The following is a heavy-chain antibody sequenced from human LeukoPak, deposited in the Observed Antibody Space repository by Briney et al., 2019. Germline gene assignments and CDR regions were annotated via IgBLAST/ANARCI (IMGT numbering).Heavy chain of an antibody. Sequence: GGSLRLSCAASGFTFNSYAMHWVRQAPGKGLEWVAVISYDGSNKYYADSVKGRFTISRDNSKNTLYLQMNSLRAEDTAVYYCDDGMDVWGQGTTVTVSS. CDR3: DDGMDV. CDR1: GFTFNSYA. V-gene: IGHV3-30-3*01. J-gene: IGHJ6*02. CDR2: ISYDGSNK.